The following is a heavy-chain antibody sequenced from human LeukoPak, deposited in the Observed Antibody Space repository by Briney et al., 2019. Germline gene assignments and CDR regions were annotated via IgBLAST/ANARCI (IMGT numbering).Heavy chain of an antibody. CDR1: GGTFSSYA. V-gene: IGHV1-69*13. D-gene: IGHD2-21*01. CDR3: AKVVIAIDYYYYYMDV. CDR2: IIPIFGTA. J-gene: IGHJ6*03. Sequence: ASVKVSCKASGGTFSSYAISWVRQAPGQGLEWMGGIIPIFGTANYAQKFQGRVTITADESTSTAYMELSSLRSEDTAVYYCAKVVIAIDYYYYYMDVWGKGTTVTVSS.